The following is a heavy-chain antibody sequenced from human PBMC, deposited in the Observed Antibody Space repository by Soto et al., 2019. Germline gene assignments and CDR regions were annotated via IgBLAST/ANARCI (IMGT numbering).Heavy chain of an antibody. D-gene: IGHD1-20*01. CDR3: ARDIKPYNWNAPSGGSI. V-gene: IGHV3-66*01. J-gene: IGHJ3*02. Sequence: EVQLVESGGGLVQPGGSLRLSCAASGFTVSSNYMSWVRQAPGKGLEWVSVIYSGGSTYYADSVKGRFTISRDNSKNTLYLQMNSLRAEDTAVYYCARDIKPYNWNAPSGGSIWGQGTMVTVSS. CDR2: IYSGGST. CDR1: GFTVSSNY.